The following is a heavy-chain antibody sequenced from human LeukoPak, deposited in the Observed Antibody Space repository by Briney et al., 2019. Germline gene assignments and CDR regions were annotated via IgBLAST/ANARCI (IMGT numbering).Heavy chain of an antibody. CDR2: INTFNGNT. CDR1: GYSFTSAG. CDR3: ARATPNGWNYFYFYMDV. D-gene: IGHD1-1*01. V-gene: IGHV1-18*01. J-gene: IGHJ6*03. Sequence: ASVKVSCKTSGYSFTSAGVSWVRQAPGQGLEWIGWINTFNGNTHYAEKVQGRVTMTTDTSTNTAYMEQNILRSDDTAVYFCARATPNGWNYFYFYMDVWGEGTTVTVSS.